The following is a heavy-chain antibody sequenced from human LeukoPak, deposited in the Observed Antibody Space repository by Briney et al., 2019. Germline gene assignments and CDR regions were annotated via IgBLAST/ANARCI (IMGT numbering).Heavy chain of an antibody. CDR3: AREHPDYYYDSSGYYSDY. Sequence: SETLPLTCAVYGGSFSGYYWSWIRQPPGKGLEWIGEINHSGSTNYNPSLKSRVTISVDTSKNQFSLKLSSVTAADTAVYYCAREHPDYYYDSSGYYSDYWGQGTLVTVSS. CDR2: INHSGST. D-gene: IGHD3-22*01. V-gene: IGHV4-34*01. J-gene: IGHJ4*02. CDR1: GGSFSGYY.